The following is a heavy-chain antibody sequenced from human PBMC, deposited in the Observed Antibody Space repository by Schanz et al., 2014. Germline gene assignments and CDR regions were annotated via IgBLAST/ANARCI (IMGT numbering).Heavy chain of an antibody. Sequence: VQLVESGGGAVQPGRSLRLSCAASGFTFSSYAMSWVRQAPGKGLEWVSAISGRDGSTYYADSVRGRFTISRDNSKNTLYLQINNLRADDTAVYYCARELPAVVAFDLWGQGTIVTVSS. V-gene: IGHV3-23*04. D-gene: IGHD2-21*02. CDR1: GFTFSSYA. CDR2: ISGRDGST. J-gene: IGHJ3*01. CDR3: ARELPAVVAFDL.